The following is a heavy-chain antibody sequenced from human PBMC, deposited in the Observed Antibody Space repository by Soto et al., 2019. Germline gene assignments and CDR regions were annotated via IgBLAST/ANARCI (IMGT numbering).Heavy chain of an antibody. D-gene: IGHD6-19*01. CDR3: AKGNTSGWYFFDY. Sequence: EVQVWESGGGLVQPGGSLRLSCEASGFTFCNCAMNWVRQAPGKGLEWVSGISGTGRSTFYADSVKDRFTISRDNSKNIVYLQMSSLRAEDTAVYYCAKGNTSGWYFFDYWGQGTLVTVSS. V-gene: IGHV3-23*01. CDR1: GFTFCNCA. J-gene: IGHJ4*02. CDR2: ISGTGRST.